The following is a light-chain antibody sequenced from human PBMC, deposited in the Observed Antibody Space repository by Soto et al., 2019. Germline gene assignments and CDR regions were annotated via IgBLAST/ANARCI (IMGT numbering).Light chain of an antibody. Sequence: DIQMTQSPSTLSAYVGDRVTITCRASQSISSWLAWYQQKPGKAPKLLIYDASSLKSGVPLRFSGSGSGTEFTLTISSLQPDDFATYYCQQYNSLFQTFGQGTKVEIK. V-gene: IGKV1-5*01. J-gene: IGKJ1*01. CDR3: QQYNSLFQT. CDR1: QSISSW. CDR2: DAS.